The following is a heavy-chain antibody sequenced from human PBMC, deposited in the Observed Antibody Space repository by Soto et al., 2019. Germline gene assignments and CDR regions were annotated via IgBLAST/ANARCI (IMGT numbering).Heavy chain of an antibody. CDR3: ASSCISGTTYDHDVMDV. CDR1: GDTFTSYY. D-gene: IGHD1-7*01. Sequence: GASVKASCKAAGDTFTSYYMNCVRQAHGERLEWMGIIIPSGRSTSYAQKFQGRVTMTRDTSTSTVYLELSSLRSEHTAVYYCASSCISGTTYDHDVMDVCSRGTTDIGS. V-gene: IGHV1-46*01. CDR2: IIPSGRST. J-gene: IGHJ6*02.